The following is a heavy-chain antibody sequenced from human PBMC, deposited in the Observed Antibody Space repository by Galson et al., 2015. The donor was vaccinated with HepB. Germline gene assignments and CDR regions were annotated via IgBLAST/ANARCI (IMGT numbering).Heavy chain of an antibody. V-gene: IGHV1-3*01. CDR2: INAGNGNT. J-gene: IGHJ4*02. CDR1: GYTFTSYA. Sequence: SVKVSCKASGYTFTSYAMHWVRQAPGQRLEWMGWINAGNGNTKYSQKFQGRVTITRDTSVSTAYMELSSLRSEDTAVYYCARDLAYSSGFLNWGQGTLVTVSS. CDR3: ARDLAYSSGFLN. D-gene: IGHD6-19*01.